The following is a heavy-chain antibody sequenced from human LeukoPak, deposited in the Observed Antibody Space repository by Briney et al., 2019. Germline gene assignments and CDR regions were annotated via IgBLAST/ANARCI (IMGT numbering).Heavy chain of an antibody. D-gene: IGHD3-3*01. CDR2: INHSGST. CDR1: GGSFSGYY. V-gene: IGHV4-34*01. CDR3: ARAKGSGYYNWFDP. Sequence: SETLSLTCAVYGGSFSGYYWSWIRQPPGKGLEWIGEINHSGSTNYNPSLKSRVTISVDTSKNQFSLKLSSATAADTAVYYCARAKGSGYYNWFDPWGQGTLVTVSS. J-gene: IGHJ5*02.